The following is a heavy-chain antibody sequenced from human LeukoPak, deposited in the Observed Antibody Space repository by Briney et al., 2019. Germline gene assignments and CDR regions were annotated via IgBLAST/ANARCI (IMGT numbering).Heavy chain of an antibody. V-gene: IGHV4-39*01. J-gene: IGHJ4*02. D-gene: IGHD6-13*01. Sequence: SVTLSLTCTVSGGSISSSSYYWGWIRQPPGKGLEWIGSIYYSGSTYYNPSLKSRVTISVDTPKNQFSLKLSSVTAADTAVYYCARHASWTGDYFDYWGQGTLVTVSS. CDR1: GGSISSSSYY. CDR2: IYYSGST. CDR3: ARHASWTGDYFDY.